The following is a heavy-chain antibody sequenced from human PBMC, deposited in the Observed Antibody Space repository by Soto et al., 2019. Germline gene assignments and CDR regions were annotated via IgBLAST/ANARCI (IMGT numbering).Heavy chain of an antibody. CDR1: GYTFTSYG. CDR2: ISAYNGNR. Sequence: QVQLVQSGAEVKTPGASVKVSCKASGYTFTSYGISWVRQAPGQGLEWMGWISAYNGNRNNAQKVQGRVTMTTDTSTSTAYMELRSLRSDDTSVNYCARGSALTPVTTWGQGTLVTVSS. D-gene: IGHD1-26*01. J-gene: IGHJ5*02. V-gene: IGHV1-18*01. CDR3: ARGSALTPVTT.